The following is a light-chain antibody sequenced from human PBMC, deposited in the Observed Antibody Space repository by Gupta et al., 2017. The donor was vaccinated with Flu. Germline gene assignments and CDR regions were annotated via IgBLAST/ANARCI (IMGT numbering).Light chain of an antibody. J-gene: IGLJ3*02. Sequence: QPVLTQPPSLSGAPGQRVTITCTGSSSNIGAGHDVPWYQQLPATAPRLLIYENNRRPSGVPDRFSASKSDTSDSLAITGLQVEDETEYYCQSSDSTLAGAVFGGGTKVTVL. CDR2: ENN. V-gene: IGLV1-40*01. CDR3: QSSDSTLAGAV. CDR1: SSNIGAGHD.